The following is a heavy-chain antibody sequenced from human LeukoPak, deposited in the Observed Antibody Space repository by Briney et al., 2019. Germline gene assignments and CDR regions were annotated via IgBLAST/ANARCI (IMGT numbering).Heavy chain of an antibody. D-gene: IGHD1-26*01. CDR2: INTDGSST. V-gene: IGHV3-74*01. Sequence: GGSLRLSCAASGFTFSSYWMHWVRQAPGKGLVWVSRINTDGSSTSYADSVKGRFTISRDNAKNTLYLQMNSLRAEDTAVYYCARVRVGAKGAFDYWGQGTLVTVSS. J-gene: IGHJ4*02. CDR3: ARVRVGAKGAFDY. CDR1: GFTFSSYW.